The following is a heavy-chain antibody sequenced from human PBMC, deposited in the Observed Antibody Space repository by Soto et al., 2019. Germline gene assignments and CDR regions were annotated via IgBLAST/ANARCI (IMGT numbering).Heavy chain of an antibody. J-gene: IGHJ4*01. CDR3: ATELSGYSSGFVY. CDR2: IYYSGST. CDR1: GSSISSGGYY. D-gene: IGHD5-18*01. Sequence: SETLSLTCTVSGSSISSGGYYWSCIRQHPGKGLEWIGYIYYSGSTYYIPSLKSRVTISVDTSKNQFSLKLSSVTAADPAVYYCATELSGYSSGFVYWGPGILVKVSS. V-gene: IGHV4-31*03.